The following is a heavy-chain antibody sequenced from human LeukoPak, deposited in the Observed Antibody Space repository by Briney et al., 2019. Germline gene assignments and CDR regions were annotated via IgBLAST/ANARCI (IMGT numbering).Heavy chain of an antibody. CDR3: AKVSPINPSGYLDY. CDR2: ISYDGTNK. CDR1: GFTFSSYA. Sequence: GGSLRLSCAAPGFTFSSYALHWVRQAPGKGLEWVAIISYDGTNKYYADSVRGRFTISRDNSKNTLYLQMNSLRAEDTAIYYCAKVSPINPSGYLDYWGQGTLVTVSS. J-gene: IGHJ4*02. D-gene: IGHD3-22*01. V-gene: IGHV3-30-3*01.